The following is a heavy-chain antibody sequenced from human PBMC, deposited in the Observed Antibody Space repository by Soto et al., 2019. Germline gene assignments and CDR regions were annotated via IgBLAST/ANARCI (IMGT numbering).Heavy chain of an antibody. V-gene: IGHV4-4*07. J-gene: IGHJ4*02. D-gene: IGHD1-26*01. CDR3: ARTVGAAYYFDF. CDR2: IYTSGST. CDR1: GDSMTKYY. Sequence: QVHLQESGPGLVKPSETLSLTCTVSGDSMTKYYWSWIRQPAGKGLEWLGRIYTSGSTTYNPSLTGEVTRSIDPSKSNFCLKLKSVYAADTAVYYCARTVGAAYYFDFWGQGALVTVSS.